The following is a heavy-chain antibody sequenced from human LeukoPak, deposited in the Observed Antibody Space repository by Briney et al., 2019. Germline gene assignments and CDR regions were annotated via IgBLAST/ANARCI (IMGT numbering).Heavy chain of an antibody. CDR3: AREGMTTVTPYYYYGMDV. CDR1: GYTFTSYG. CDR2: ISAYNGNT. V-gene: IGHV1-18*01. J-gene: IGHJ6*02. Sequence: ASVKVSCKASGYTFTSYGIIWVRQAPGQGLEWMGWISAYNGNTNYAQKLQGRVTMTTDTSTSTAYMELRSLRSDDTAVYYCAREGMTTVTPYYYYGMDVWGQGTTVTVFS. D-gene: IGHD4-17*01.